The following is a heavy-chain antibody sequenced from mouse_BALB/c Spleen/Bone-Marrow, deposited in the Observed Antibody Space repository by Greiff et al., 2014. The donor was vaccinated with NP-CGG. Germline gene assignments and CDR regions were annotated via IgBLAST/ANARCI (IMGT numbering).Heavy chain of an antibody. CDR3: ARGGSSYGGYCDV. Sequence: VQLQQSGAELVKPGASVKLSCTASGFNIKDTYMHWVKQRPEQGLEWIGRIDPANGNTKYDLKFQGKATITADTSSNTAYLQLSSLTSEDTAVYYCARGGSSYGGYCDVWGAGTTVTVSS. CDR1: GFNIKDTY. V-gene: IGHV14-3*02. J-gene: IGHJ1*01. D-gene: IGHD1-1*01. CDR2: IDPANGNT.